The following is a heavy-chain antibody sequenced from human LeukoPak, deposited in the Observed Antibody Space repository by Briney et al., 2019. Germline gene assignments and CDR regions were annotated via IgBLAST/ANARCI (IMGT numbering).Heavy chain of an antibody. CDR3: AREWLIVGATTLDY. CDR1: GFTFSSYW. D-gene: IGHD1-26*01. Sequence: PGGSLRLSCAASGFTFSSYWMSWVRQAPGKGLEWVATIKPDGSAQYYVDSVKGRFTISRDNAKNSLFLQINSLRAEDTAVYYCAREWLIVGATTLDYWGQGTLVTVSS. J-gene: IGHJ4*02. CDR2: IKPDGSAQ. V-gene: IGHV3-7*01.